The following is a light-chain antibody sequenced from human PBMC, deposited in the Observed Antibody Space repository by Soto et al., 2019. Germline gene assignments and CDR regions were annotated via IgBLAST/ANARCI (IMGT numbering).Light chain of an antibody. Sequence: DIQMTQSPSTLSASVGDRVTIPCRASQTINNRLAWYQQKPGKAPKLLIFDVSTLESGVPSRFSGSGSGTEFTLTISTLQPDDFAVYYCQQYSSSRTFGQGTKVEIK. CDR3: QQYSSSRT. V-gene: IGKV1-5*01. J-gene: IGKJ1*01. CDR1: QTINNR. CDR2: DVS.